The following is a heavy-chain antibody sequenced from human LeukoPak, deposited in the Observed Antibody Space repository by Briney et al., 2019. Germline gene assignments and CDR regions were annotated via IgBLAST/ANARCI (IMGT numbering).Heavy chain of an antibody. CDR2: ISSSSTYTNYADSV. CDR1: GFTFSSYG. D-gene: IGHD1-26*01. V-gene: IGHV3-21*05. CDR3: ARVRVVGATKYFDY. Sequence: GGSLRLSCAASGFTFSSYGMHWVRQAPGKGLEWVSYISSSSTYTNYADSVNYADSVKGRFTISRDNVKSSLYLQMNSLRAEDTAVFYCARVRVVGATKYFDYWGQGTLVTVSS. J-gene: IGHJ4*02.